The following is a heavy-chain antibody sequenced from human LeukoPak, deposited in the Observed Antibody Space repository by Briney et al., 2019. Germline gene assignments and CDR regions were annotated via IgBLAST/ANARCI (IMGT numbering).Heavy chain of an antibody. CDR2: ISDDGRHN. Sequence: GGSLRLSCAASGFTFSAYAMNWVRQAPGKGLEWVAVISDDGRHNYYADSVKGRFTISRDNSKSTLYLQMNSLRDDDSAAYFCARVYLERLTAGYFDHWGQGTQVTVSP. V-gene: IGHV3-30*04. J-gene: IGHJ4*02. D-gene: IGHD2-8*01. CDR3: ARVYLERLTAGYFDH. CDR1: GFTFSAYA.